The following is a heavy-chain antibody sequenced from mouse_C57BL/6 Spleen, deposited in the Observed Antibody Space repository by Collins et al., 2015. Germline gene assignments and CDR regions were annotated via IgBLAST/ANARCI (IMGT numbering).Heavy chain of an antibody. J-gene: IGHJ3*01. V-gene: IGHV14-4*02. Sequence: EVQLQQSGAELVRSGASVKLSCTASGFNIKDYYMHWVKQRPEQGLEWIGWIDPENGDTEYAPKFQGKATMTADTSSNTAYLQLSSLTSEDTAVYYCNAIYDGYLAWFAYWGQGTLVTVSA. CDR1: GFNIKDYY. CDR3: NAIYDGYLAWFAY. CDR2: IDPENGDT. D-gene: IGHD2-3*01.